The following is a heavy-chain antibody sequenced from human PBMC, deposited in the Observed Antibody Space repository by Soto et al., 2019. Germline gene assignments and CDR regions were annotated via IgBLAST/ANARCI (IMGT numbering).Heavy chain of an antibody. CDR1: GFTFTSNA. V-gene: IGHV3-23*01. CDR3: AKGHYNWNLPGWFDP. CDR2: VSSSGDRT. J-gene: IGHJ5*02. Sequence: VSLRLSCAASGFTFTSNAMSWVRQGPGKGLEWVSGVSSSGDRTYYTDSVKGRFTIARDNSKNTLYLQMDSLRAEDTATYYCAKGHYNWNLPGWFDPWGQGTLVTVSS. D-gene: IGHD1-20*01.